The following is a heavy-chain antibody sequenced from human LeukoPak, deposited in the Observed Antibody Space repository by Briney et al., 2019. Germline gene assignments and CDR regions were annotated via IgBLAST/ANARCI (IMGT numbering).Heavy chain of an antibody. J-gene: IGHJ4*02. CDR3: ARIWYFGDNNWRYFDY. V-gene: IGHV3-48*01. CDR2: ISSDRRNI. Sequence: PGGSLRLSCAASGYSFSNYGLKWVRQAPGKGLEWVSYISSDRRNIYYADSVKGRFTISRDNAENSLYLQMNSLRAEDTAIYYCARIWYFGDNNWRYFDYWGQGTLVTVSS. D-gene: IGHD1-20*01. CDR1: GYSFSNYG.